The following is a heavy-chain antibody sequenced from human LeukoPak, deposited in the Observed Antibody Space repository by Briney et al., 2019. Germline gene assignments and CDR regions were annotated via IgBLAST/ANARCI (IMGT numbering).Heavy chain of an antibody. CDR3: ARRGAGTFDY. CDR1: GGSISSYY. D-gene: IGHD3-10*01. CDR2: IYYSGST. J-gene: IGHJ4*02. V-gene: IGHV4-59*01. Sequence: PSETLSLTCTVSGGSISSYYWSWIRQPPGKGLEWIGYIYYSGSTNYNPSLKSRVTISVDTSKNQFSLKLSSVTAADPAVYYCARRGAGTFDYWGQGTLVTVSS.